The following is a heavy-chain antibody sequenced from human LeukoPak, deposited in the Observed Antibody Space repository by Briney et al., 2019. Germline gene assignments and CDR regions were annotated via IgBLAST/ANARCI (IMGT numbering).Heavy chain of an antibody. CDR1: GGSISSSNW. CDR2: IYHSGST. Sequence: SGTLSLTCAVSGGSISSSNWWCWVRQPPGKGLEWIGEIYHSGSTNYNPSLKSRVTISVDKSKNQFSLKLSSVTAADTAVYYCARLNGYSYGPGAFDIWGQGTMVTVSS. J-gene: IGHJ3*02. V-gene: IGHV4-4*02. D-gene: IGHD5-18*01. CDR3: ARLNGYSYGPGAFDI.